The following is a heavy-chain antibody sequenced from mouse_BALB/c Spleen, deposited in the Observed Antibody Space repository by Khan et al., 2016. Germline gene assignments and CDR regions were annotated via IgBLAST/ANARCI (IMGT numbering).Heavy chain of an antibody. CDR2: INTNTGET. D-gene: IGHD1-1*01. J-gene: IGHJ2*01. CDR1: GYTFTNFG. Sequence: LVESGPELKKPGETVKISCKASGYTFTNFGINWVRQAPGKGLEWMDWINTNTGETTYADDFKGRFSFSLETFASTAYLQINNLKNEDANTYFCTKGITTVIVTRRHYWGQGTTLTVSS. CDR3: TKGITTVIVTRRHY. V-gene: IGHV9-3-1*01.